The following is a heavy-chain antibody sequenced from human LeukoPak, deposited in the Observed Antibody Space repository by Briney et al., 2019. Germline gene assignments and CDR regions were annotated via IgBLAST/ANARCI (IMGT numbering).Heavy chain of an antibody. CDR1: GYSISSSNW. V-gene: IGHV4-28*01. CDR3: ARHLGMSTMDY. CDR2: IYYSGSA. J-gene: IGHJ4*02. D-gene: IGHD5/OR15-5a*01. Sequence: SETLALTCAVSGYSISSSNWWGWIRQPPGKGLEWIGYIYYSGSAYYNTSLNSRVTMSVDTSKNQFSLKLSSVTAVDTAVYYCARHLGMSTMDYWGQGTLVTVSS.